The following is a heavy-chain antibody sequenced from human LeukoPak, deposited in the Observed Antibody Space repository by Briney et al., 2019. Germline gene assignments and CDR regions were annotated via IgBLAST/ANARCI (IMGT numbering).Heavy chain of an antibody. J-gene: IGHJ5*02. CDR3: ARCFSSSGYNWFDP. V-gene: IGHV4-34*01. CDR1: GGSFSGYY. CDR2: INHSGST. D-gene: IGHD3-22*01. Sequence: PSETLSLTCAVYGGSFSGYYWSWIRQPPGKGLEWIGEINHSGSTNYNPSLKSRVTISVDTSKNQFSLKLSSVTAADTAVYYCARCFSSSGYNWFDPWGQGTLVTVSS.